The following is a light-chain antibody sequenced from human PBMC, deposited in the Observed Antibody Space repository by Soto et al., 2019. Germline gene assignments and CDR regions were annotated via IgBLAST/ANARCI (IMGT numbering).Light chain of an antibody. CDR1: SSDVGSYNL. CDR2: ESS. V-gene: IGLV2-23*01. J-gene: IGLJ1*01. Sequence: QSALTQPASVSGSPGQSITISCTGTSSDVGSYNLVSWHQQHPGNAPKLMICESSQRPSGVSNRSSGSKSGNTASLTIALLDADDEDDYYSCSDAGSSTYVFGTGTKLTVL. CDR3: CSDAGSSTYV.